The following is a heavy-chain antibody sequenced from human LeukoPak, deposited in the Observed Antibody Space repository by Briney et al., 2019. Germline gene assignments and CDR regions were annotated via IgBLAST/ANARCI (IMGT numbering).Heavy chain of an antibody. V-gene: IGHV3-23*01. Sequence: GGSLRLSCAASGFTFSSYTMSWVRQAPGKGLEWVSGVSGSGGNIHYADSVKGRFAISRDNSKNTLYLQMNSLRAEDTAVYYCAASLPNIVVVPATKGPFGYWGQGALVTVSS. J-gene: IGHJ4*02. CDR3: AASLPNIVVVPATKGPFGY. CDR1: GFTFSSYT. D-gene: IGHD2-2*01. CDR2: VSGSGGNI.